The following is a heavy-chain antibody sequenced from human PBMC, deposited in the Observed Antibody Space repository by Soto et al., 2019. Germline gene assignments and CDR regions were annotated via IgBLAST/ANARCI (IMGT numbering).Heavy chain of an antibody. CDR2: ISSSKTT. D-gene: IGHD5-18*01. CDR1: RITFSSYS. V-gene: IGHV3-48*02. J-gene: IGHJ4*02. CDR3: VGDQDVHTPMVHGNY. Sequence: EVQLVESGGGLVQPGESLRLSCTADRITFSSYSIKWVRQAPGKGLEWLSYISSSKTTYADSVKGRFTISRDNAKNSVYLQMNSLRDEDTVVYYCVGDQDVHTPMVHGNYWGRGTRVTVSS.